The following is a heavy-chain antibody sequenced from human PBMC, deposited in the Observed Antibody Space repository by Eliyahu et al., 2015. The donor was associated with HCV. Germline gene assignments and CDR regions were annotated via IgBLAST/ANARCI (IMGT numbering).Heavy chain of an antibody. Sequence: QVQLVQSGAEVKKPGSSVKVSCXASGGTFSSYAISWVRQAPGQGLEWMGRIIPILGIANYAQKFQGRVTITADKSTSTAYMELSSLRSEDTAVYYCASGPYCGGDCYGWFDPWGQGTLVTVSS. CDR3: ASGPYCGGDCYGWFDP. V-gene: IGHV1-69*04. CDR1: GGTFSSYA. CDR2: IIPILGIA. D-gene: IGHD2-21*02. J-gene: IGHJ5*02.